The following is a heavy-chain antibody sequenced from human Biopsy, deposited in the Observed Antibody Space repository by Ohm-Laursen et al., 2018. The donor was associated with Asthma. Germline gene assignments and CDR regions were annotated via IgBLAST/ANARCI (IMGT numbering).Heavy chain of an antibody. CDR2: INPNSGGT. V-gene: IGHV1-2*06. J-gene: IGHJ4*02. CDR1: GYTFTGYY. D-gene: IGHD4-17*01. Sequence: ASVKVSCKASGYTFTGYYMHWVRQAPGQGLEWMGRINPNSGGTNYAQKFQGRVTMTRDTSISTAYMELSRLRSDDTAVYYCAREPMGGDYAFGYWGQGTLVTVSS. CDR3: AREPMGGDYAFGY.